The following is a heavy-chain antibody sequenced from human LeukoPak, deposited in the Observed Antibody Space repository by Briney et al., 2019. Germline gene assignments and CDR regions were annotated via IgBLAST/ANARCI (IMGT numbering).Heavy chain of an antibody. D-gene: IGHD3-3*01. CDR3: AKDGSDFWGDYYFNY. CDR1: GFTFSSYG. CDR2: IRYDGSNK. V-gene: IGHV3-30*02. J-gene: IGHJ4*02. Sequence: GGSLRLSCAASGFTFSSYGMHWVRQAPGKGLEWVAFIRYDGSNKYYADSVKGRFTISRDNSKNTLYLQMNSLRAEDTAVYYCAKDGSDFWGDYYFNYWGQGTLVTVSS.